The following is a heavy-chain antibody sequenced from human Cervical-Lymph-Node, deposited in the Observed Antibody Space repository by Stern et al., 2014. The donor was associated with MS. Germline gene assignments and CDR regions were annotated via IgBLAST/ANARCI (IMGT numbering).Heavy chain of an antibody. V-gene: IGHV1-69*06. CDR1: GDNFSSYA. Sequence: QVQLGQSGAEVKKPGSSVKVSCKASGDNFSSYAINWVRQVPGQGLEWMGQTTPVFATTNYAQKFQGRVTITADKSTNTAYMELMTLRSEDTAVYYCARGGGLVGYFDYWGQGTLVSVSS. CDR3: ARGGGLVGYFDY. D-gene: IGHD1-26*01. CDR2: TTPVFATT. J-gene: IGHJ4*02.